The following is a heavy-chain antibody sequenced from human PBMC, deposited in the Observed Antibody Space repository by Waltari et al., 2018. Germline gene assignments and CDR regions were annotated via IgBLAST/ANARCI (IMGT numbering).Heavy chain of an antibody. D-gene: IGHD1-26*01. CDR1: GFTFSDHF. Sequence: EVQLVESGGDLVQPGGSLRLSCAASGFTFSDHFMDWVRQAPGKGLEWVGRIKKRANRYTTEYAASVEGRFSISRDDSKNLLYLQMNSLRTVDTAVYYCAQYYVGFWGPGSVVTVSS. J-gene: IGHJ4*02. V-gene: IGHV3-72*01. CDR3: AQYYVGF. CDR2: IKKRANRYTT.